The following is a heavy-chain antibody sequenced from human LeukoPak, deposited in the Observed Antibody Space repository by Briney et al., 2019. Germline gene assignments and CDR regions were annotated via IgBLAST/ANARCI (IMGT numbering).Heavy chain of an antibody. J-gene: IGHJ3*02. D-gene: IGHD2-2*01. CDR2: IGGSGSKI. CDR3: ARSNYAAFDI. CDR1: GFTFSSYD. V-gene: IGHV3-48*03. Sequence: GGSLRLSCAASGFTFSSYDMKWLRQAPGKGLEWVSHIGGSGSKIGYADSVKGRFTISRDNAKNSLYLQMNSLRAEDTAVYFCARSNYAAFDIWGQGTMVTVSS.